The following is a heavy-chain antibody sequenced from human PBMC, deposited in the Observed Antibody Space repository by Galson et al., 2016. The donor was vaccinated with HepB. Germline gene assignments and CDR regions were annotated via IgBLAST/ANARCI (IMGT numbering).Heavy chain of an antibody. Sequence: ETLSLTCAVHGASLSGPYWSWIRQAPGKGLECVASISRRGDSRDYADSVRGRFTISRDNSKNILYLQMNSLRAADTAQYYCVQGSTAPAVWGKGTPVTVSS. CDR1: GASLSGPY. J-gene: IGHJ6*04. V-gene: IGHV3-23*01. D-gene: IGHD2-2*01. CDR2: ISRRGDSR. CDR3: VQGSTAPAV.